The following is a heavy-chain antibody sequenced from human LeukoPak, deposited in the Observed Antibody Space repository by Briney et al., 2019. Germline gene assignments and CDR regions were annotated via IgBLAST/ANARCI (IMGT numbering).Heavy chain of an antibody. J-gene: IGHJ4*02. CDR2: ISYDGSNK. Sequence: GGSLRLSCAVSRCTFSSYALHWVCQAPGKGLEWVAVISYDGSNKYYADSVKGRFTISRDNSKNTLYLQMNSLRAEDTAVYYCARDFPNYYGSGGDYWGQGTLVTVSS. V-gene: IGHV3-30*04. CDR3: ARDFPNYYGSGGDY. CDR1: RCTFSSYA. D-gene: IGHD3-10*01.